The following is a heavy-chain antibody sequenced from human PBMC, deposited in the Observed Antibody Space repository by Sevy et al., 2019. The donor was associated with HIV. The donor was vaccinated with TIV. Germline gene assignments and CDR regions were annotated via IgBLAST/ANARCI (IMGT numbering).Heavy chain of an antibody. V-gene: IGHV3-23*01. CDR3: AREGCTKPHDY. D-gene: IGHD2-8*01. CDR1: GFTFSKYS. CDR2: LSFGCGEI. J-gene: IGHJ4*02. Sequence: GGSLRLSCAASGFTFSKYSMSWVRQPPGKGLEWVSTLSFGCGEINHADSVKGRFTISRDNSKNSLYLQMNNLRAEDMAVYYCAREGCTKPHDYWGQGTLATVSS.